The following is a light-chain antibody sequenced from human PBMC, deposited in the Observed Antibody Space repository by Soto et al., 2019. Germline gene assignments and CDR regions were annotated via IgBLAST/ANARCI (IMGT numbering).Light chain of an antibody. Sequence: EIVLTQSPGTLSLSPGERATLSCRASQSVSNNYLAWYQQKPGQAPRLLIYGASNRATGIPDRFSGGGSGTEFTLTISSLQSEDFAVYYCQQYNNWPPLTFGGGTKVDIK. CDR1: QSVSNN. J-gene: IGKJ4*01. CDR3: QQYNNWPPLT. CDR2: GAS. V-gene: IGKV3D-15*01.